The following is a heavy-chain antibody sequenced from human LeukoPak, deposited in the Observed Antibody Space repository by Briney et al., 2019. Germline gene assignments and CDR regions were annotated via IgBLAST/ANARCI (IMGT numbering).Heavy chain of an antibody. D-gene: IGHD6-19*01. Sequence: SQTLSLTCALSGDSVSSNSAAWDWIRQSPSRGLEWLRRTYYRTKWYNGYAESVKSRITINPDTSKNQFSLQLNSVAPEDTAVYYCRGDEQWLVYFDYWGQGTLVTVSS. CDR3: RGDEQWLVYFDY. J-gene: IGHJ4*02. V-gene: IGHV6-1*01. CDR1: GDSVSSNSAA. CDR2: TYYRTKWYN.